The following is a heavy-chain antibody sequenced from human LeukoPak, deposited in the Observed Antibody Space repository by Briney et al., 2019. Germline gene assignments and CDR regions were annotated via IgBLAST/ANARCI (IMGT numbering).Heavy chain of an antibody. J-gene: IGHJ4*02. Sequence: SVKVSCKASGGTFSSYAISWVRQAPGQGLEWMGGIIPIFGTANYAQKFQGRVTITADESTSTAYMELSSLRSEDTAGYYCAREYYDILTGYYRYIGMFDYWGQGTLVTVSS. CDR2: IIPIFGTA. D-gene: IGHD3-9*01. CDR1: GGTFSSYA. CDR3: AREYYDILTGYYRYIGMFDY. V-gene: IGHV1-69*13.